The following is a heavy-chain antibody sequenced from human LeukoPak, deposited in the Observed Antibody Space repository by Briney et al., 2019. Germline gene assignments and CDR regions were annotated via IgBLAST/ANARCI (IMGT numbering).Heavy chain of an antibody. V-gene: IGHV3-20*04. Sequence: GGSLRLSCAASGFTFSSYAMSWVRQAPGKGLEWVSGINWNGGSTGYADSVKGRFTISRDNAKNSLYLQMNSLRAEDTALYYCARERYDSSGYYYVEFDYWGQGTLVTVSS. J-gene: IGHJ4*02. CDR2: INWNGGST. CDR3: ARERYDSSGYYYVEFDY. CDR1: GFTFSSYA. D-gene: IGHD3-22*01.